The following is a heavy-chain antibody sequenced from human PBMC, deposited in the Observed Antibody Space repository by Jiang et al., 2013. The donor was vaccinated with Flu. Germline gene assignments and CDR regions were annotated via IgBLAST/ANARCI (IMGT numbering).Heavy chain of an antibody. D-gene: IGHD3-22*01. Sequence: SGAEVKKPGTSVKVSCKASGFNFTSSAMQWVRQARGQRLEWIGWIVVGSGNTNYAQEFQERVTITRDMSTSTAYMELSSLRSEDTAVYYCARDPYDSSGYYYGGGAVYFDYWGQGTLVTVSS. J-gene: IGHJ4*02. V-gene: IGHV1-58*02. CDR1: GFNFTSSA. CDR2: IVVGSGNT. CDR3: ARDPYDSSGYYYGGGAVYFDY.